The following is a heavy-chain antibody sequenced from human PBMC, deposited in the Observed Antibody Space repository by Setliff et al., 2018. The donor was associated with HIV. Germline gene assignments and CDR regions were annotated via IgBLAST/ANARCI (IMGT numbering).Heavy chain of an antibody. CDR1: GGSISSGGYS. J-gene: IGHJ5*02. Sequence: SETLSLTCAVSGGSISSGGYSSSWIWQPPGKGLEWIGYIYHSGSTYYNPSLKSRVTISVDTSKNQFSLDLSSVTAADTAVYYCARALYGDYVGDLNWLDPWGQGTLVTVSS. CDR3: ARALYGDYVGDLNWLDP. CDR2: IYHSGST. V-gene: IGHV4-30-2*01. D-gene: IGHD4-17*01.